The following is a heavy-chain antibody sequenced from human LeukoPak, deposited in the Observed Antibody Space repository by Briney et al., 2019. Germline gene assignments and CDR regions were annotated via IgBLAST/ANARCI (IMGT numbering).Heavy chain of an antibody. J-gene: IGHJ3*02. V-gene: IGHV3-7*01. Sequence: AGGSLRLSCAASGFIFSSYWMSWVRQAPGKGLEWVANINQDGGAKYYVDSVKRLFTISRDNAKNSLYLQMNSLRAEDTAVYYCARELVLLWFGELNAFDIWGQGTMVTVSS. CDR1: GFIFSSYW. D-gene: IGHD3-10*01. CDR2: INQDGGAK. CDR3: ARELVLLWFGELNAFDI.